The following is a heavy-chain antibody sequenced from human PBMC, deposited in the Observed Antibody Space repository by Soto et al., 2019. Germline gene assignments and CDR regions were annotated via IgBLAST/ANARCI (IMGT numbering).Heavy chain of an antibody. CDR3: ARRTWGMEV. CDR1: SGSIDTTNW. V-gene: IGHV4-4*02. D-gene: IGHD2-8*01. J-gene: IGHJ6*01. Sequence: QVQLQESGPGLVKPSGTLSLTCAVSSGSIDTTNWWRWVRQPPGKGLEWIGEIFHSVNTYYNRSLASRVTLSVDTSKPQSSLSLRSVTSANVGVYYCARRTWGMEVWGQWTTVTVSS. CDR2: IFHSVNT.